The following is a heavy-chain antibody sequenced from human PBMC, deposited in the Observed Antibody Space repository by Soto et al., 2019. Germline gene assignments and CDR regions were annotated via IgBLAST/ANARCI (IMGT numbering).Heavy chain of an antibody. Sequence: PGGSLRLSCAASGFTFSSDAMHWVRQAPGKGLEWVAVISYHGSDKYYADSVKGRFTISRDNSKNTLYLQMDSLRAEYTAVYFCARSRYYYDTSDYLYYWGQGTLVTVSS. V-gene: IGHV3-30-3*01. CDR1: GFTFSSDA. CDR3: ARSRYYYDTSDYLYY. D-gene: IGHD3-22*01. J-gene: IGHJ4*02. CDR2: ISYHGSDK.